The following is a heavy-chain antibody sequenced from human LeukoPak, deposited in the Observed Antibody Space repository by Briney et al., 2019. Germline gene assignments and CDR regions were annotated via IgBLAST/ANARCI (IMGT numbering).Heavy chain of an antibody. CDR3: AKGKTSGWDQDAFDI. Sequence: GASLRLSCAASGFTCSSYAMSWPRQAPGKGLEWVSRIIATGGSTYYADSVKGRFAISRDNSKNTLYLQLNSLRVEDTAVYYCAKGKTSGWDQDAFDICGEGTMVTVSS. D-gene: IGHD6-19*01. V-gene: IGHV3-23*01. J-gene: IGHJ3*02. CDR1: GFTCSSYA. CDR2: IIATGGST.